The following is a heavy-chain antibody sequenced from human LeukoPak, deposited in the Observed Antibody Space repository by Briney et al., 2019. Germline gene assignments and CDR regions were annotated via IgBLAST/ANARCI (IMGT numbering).Heavy chain of an antibody. D-gene: IGHD3-10*01. CDR1: GGTFSSYA. Sequence: ASVKVSCKASGGTFSSYAISWVRQAPGQGLKWMGGIIPIFGTANYAQKFQGRVTITADESTSTAYMELSSLRSEDTAVYYCASDYGSGSYYIPAFDYWGQGTLVTVSS. J-gene: IGHJ4*02. CDR2: IIPIFGTA. V-gene: IGHV1-69*13. CDR3: ASDYGSGSYYIPAFDY.